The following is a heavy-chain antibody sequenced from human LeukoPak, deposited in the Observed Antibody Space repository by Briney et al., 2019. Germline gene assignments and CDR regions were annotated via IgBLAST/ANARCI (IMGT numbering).Heavy chain of an antibody. CDR3: AKDKGHYYDSSGYFDY. V-gene: IGHV3-30*18. CDR2: IWYGGSNK. Sequence: QPGRSLRLSCAASGFTFSSYGMHWVRQAPGKGLEWVAVIWYGGSNKYYAESVKGRFTISRDNSKNTLYLQMNSLRAEDTAVYYCAKDKGHYYDSSGYFDYWGQGTLVTVSS. CDR1: GFTFSSYG. J-gene: IGHJ4*02. D-gene: IGHD3-22*01.